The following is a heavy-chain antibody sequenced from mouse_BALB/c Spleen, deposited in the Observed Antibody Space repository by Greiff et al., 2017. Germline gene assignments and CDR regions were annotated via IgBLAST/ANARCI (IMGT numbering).Heavy chain of an antibody. D-gene: IGHD1-1*01. V-gene: IGHV3-2*02. Sequence: EVMLVESGPGLVKPSQSLSLTCTVTGYSITSDYAWNWIRQFPGNKLEWMGYISYSGSTSYNPSLKSRISITRDTSKNQFFLQLNSVTTEDTATYYCARYGYYGSSPFDYWGQGTTLTVSS. CDR1: GYSITSDYA. CDR3: ARYGYYGSSPFDY. CDR2: ISYSGST. J-gene: IGHJ2*01.